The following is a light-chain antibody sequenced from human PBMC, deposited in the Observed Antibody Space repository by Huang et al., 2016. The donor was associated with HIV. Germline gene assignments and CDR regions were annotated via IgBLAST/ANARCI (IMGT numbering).Light chain of an antibody. CDR3: QQYDSLPRT. Sequence: DIQMTQSPSSLSASIGDRVTITCRASRQLYGYLNWYKHRPGKAPKLLIYDAANLEVGVPSRFSGSGSGRNFTLIISSLQPEDFATYYCQQYDSLPRTFGPGTKV. CDR2: DAA. V-gene: IGKV1-33*01. CDR1: RQLYGY. J-gene: IGKJ3*01.